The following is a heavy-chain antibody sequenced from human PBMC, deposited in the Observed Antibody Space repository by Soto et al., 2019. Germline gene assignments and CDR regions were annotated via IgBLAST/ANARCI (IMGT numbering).Heavy chain of an antibody. J-gene: IGHJ3*02. V-gene: IGHV1-46*03. CDR3: ARAMQNRYSSSWYGAFDI. CDR1: GYTFTSYY. CDR2: INPSGGST. D-gene: IGHD6-13*01. Sequence: GASVKVSCKASGYTFTSYYMHWVRQSPGQGLEWMGIINPSGGSTSYAQKFQGRVTMTRDTSTSTVYMELSSLRSEDTAVYYCARAMQNRYSSSWYGAFDIWGQGTMVTVS.